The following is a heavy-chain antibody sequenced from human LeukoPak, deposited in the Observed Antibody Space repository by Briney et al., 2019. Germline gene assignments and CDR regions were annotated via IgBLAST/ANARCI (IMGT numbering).Heavy chain of an antibody. CDR1: GDSVSSNSAA. V-gene: IGHV6-1*01. D-gene: IGHD6-13*01. Sequence: SQTLSLTCAISGDSVSSNSAAWNWIRQSPSRGLEWLGRTYYRSKWYNDYAVSVKSRITINPDTSKNQFSLQLNSATPEDTAVYYCGRLLAAAGLYYFDYWGQGTLVTVSS. CDR3: GRLLAAAGLYYFDY. CDR2: TYYRSKWYN. J-gene: IGHJ4*02.